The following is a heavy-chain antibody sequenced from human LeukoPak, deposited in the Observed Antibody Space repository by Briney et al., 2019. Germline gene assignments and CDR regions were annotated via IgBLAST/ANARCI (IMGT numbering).Heavy chain of an antibody. V-gene: IGHV4-34*01. CDR3: ARGPTGYDSSGYYFPPLFDY. D-gene: IGHD3-22*01. CDR1: GGSFSGYY. J-gene: IGHJ4*02. CDR2: INHSGST. Sequence: SETLSLTCAVYGGSFSGYYWSWIRQPPGKGLEWIGEINHSGSTNYNPSLKSRVTISVDRSKNQFSLKLSSVTAADTAVYYCARGPTGYDSSGYYFPPLFDYWGQGTLVTVSS.